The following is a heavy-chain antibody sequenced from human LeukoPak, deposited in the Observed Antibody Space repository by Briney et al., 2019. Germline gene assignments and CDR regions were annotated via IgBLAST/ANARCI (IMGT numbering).Heavy chain of an antibody. Sequence: SETLSLTCTVSGGSISSHYWSWIRQPPGKGLEWIGYIYYSGSTNYNPSLKSRVTMSVDTSKNQFSLKLSSVTAADTAVYYCARDQQIAAAGIFDYWGQGTLVTVSS. CDR2: IYYSGST. CDR1: GGSISSHY. J-gene: IGHJ4*02. V-gene: IGHV4-59*11. CDR3: ARDQQIAAAGIFDY. D-gene: IGHD6-13*01.